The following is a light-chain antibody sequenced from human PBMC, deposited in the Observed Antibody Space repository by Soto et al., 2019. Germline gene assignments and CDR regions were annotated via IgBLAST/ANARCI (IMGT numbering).Light chain of an antibody. CDR3: QQSFSIPRT. V-gene: IGKV1-39*01. Sequence: DIQMTQSPSSLSASVGDRVTISCRSSENIRNYLIWYRQKPGKAPELLMYVGSTLESGVPSRFSGSGLGTDFTLTIKSLQPEDFGVYYCQQSFSIPRTFGQGTKVEIK. CDR2: VGS. CDR1: ENIRNY. J-gene: IGKJ1*01.